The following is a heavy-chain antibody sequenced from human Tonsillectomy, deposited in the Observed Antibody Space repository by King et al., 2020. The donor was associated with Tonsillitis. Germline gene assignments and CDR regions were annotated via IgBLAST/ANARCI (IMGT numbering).Heavy chain of an antibody. Sequence: VQLVESGGGGVQPGRCLRLSCAASGCTFSSYGMHWFCQAPGKGLEWVAVIWYDGSNKYYADSVKGRFTISRDNSKNTLYLQMNSLRAEDTAVYYCARDTDIVVVPAAILTHYGMDVWDQGTTVTVSS. CDR3: ARDTDIVVVPAAILTHYGMDV. D-gene: IGHD2-2*02. V-gene: IGHV3-33*01. CDR2: IWYDGSNK. CDR1: GCTFSSYG. J-gene: IGHJ6*02.